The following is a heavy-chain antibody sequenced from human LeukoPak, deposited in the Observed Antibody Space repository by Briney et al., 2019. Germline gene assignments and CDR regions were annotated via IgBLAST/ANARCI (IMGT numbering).Heavy chain of an antibody. V-gene: IGHV3-53*01. CDR3: ARVGYYYDSSGDAFDI. J-gene: IGHJ3*02. CDR2: IYSGGST. Sequence: GGPLRLSCAASGFTVSSNYMSWVRQAPGKGLEWVSVIYSGGSTYYADSVKGRFTISRDNSKNTLYLQMNSLRAEDTAVYYCARVGYYYDSSGDAFDIWGQGTMVTVSS. D-gene: IGHD3-22*01. CDR1: GFTVSSNY.